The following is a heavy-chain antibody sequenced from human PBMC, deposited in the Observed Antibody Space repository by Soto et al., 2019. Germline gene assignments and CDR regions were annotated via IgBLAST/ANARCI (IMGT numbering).Heavy chain of an antibody. V-gene: IGHV3-23*01. CDR2: ISGSGYGT. CDR3: TKSRRSVLMVYGFGGMDV. J-gene: IGHJ6*02. CDR1: VFSFSDYA. Sequence: ETLRVSGAASVFSFSDYAMSWVRQAPGKGLEWVSSISGSGYGTYYGDSVKGRFTLSRDTSQKTLYLQMNNLRGEDTAVYFCTKSRRSVLMVYGFGGMDVWGRGTTVTVSS. D-gene: IGHD2-8*01.